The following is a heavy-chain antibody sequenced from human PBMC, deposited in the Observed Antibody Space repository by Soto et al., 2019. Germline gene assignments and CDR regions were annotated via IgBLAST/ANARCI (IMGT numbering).Heavy chain of an antibody. Sequence: SETLSLTCAVYGVSFSGYYWSWIRQPPGKGLEWIGEINHSGSTNYNPSLKSRVTISVDTSKNQFSLKLISVTAADTAVYYCARGGETGLAIWGQGTMVTVSS. V-gene: IGHV4-34*01. D-gene: IGHD3-10*01. CDR3: ARGGETGLAI. J-gene: IGHJ3*02. CDR1: GVSFSGYY. CDR2: INHSGST.